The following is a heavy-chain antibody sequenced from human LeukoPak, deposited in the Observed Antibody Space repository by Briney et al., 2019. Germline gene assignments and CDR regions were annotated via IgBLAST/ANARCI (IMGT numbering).Heavy chain of an antibody. V-gene: IGHV1-69*06. CDR2: IIPIFGTA. CDR3: ARGRMTTVTTLVY. J-gene: IGHJ4*02. CDR1: GYTFTDYY. Sequence: ASVKVSCKASGYTFTDYYMHWVRQAPGQGLEWMGGIIPIFGTANYAQKFQGRVTITADKSTSTAYMELSSLSSEDTAVYYCARGRMTTVTTLVYWGQGTLVTVSS. D-gene: IGHD4-17*01.